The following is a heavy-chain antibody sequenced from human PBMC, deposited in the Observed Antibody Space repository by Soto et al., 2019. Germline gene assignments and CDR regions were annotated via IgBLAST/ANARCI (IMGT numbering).Heavy chain of an antibody. CDR2: IYYSGST. V-gene: IGHV4-28*01. CDR1: GYSISSSNW. D-gene: IGHD4-17*01. Sequence: SETLSLTCAVSGYSISSSNWWGWILQPPGKGLEWIGYIYYSGSTYYNPSLKSRVTMSVDTSKNQFSLKLSSVTAVDTAVYYCARKNGVLDAFDIWGQGTMVPVSS. J-gene: IGHJ3*02. CDR3: ARKNGVLDAFDI.